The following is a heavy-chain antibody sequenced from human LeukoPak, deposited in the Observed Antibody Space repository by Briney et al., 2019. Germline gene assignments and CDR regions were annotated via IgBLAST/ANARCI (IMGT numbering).Heavy chain of an antibody. CDR2: INPNSGGT. Sequence: GASVKVSCKASGYTFTGYCMHWVRQAPGQGLEWMGWINPNSGGTNYAQKFQGRVTMTRDTSISTGYMELSRLRSDDTAVYYCARAASIAARYYYYYGMDVWGQGTTVTVSS. CDR1: GYTFTGYC. D-gene: IGHD6-6*01. V-gene: IGHV1-2*02. J-gene: IGHJ6*02. CDR3: ARAASIAARYYYYYGMDV.